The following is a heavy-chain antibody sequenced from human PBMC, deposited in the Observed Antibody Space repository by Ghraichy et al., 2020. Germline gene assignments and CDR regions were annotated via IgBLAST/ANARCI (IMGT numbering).Heavy chain of an antibody. J-gene: IGHJ4*02. CDR1: GGSFSGYY. Sequence: SQTLSLTCAVYGGSFSGYYWSWIRQPPGKGLEWIGEINHSGSTNYNPSLKSRVTMSVDTSKNQFSLKLSSVSAADTVVYYCARTRIPTASPAGYWGQGTLVTVSS. CDR3: ARTRIPTASPAGY. CDR2: INHSGST. D-gene: IGHD6-13*01. V-gene: IGHV4-34*01.